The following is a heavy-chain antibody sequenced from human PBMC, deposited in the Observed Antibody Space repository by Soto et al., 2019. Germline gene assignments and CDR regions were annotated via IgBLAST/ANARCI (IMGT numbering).Heavy chain of an antibody. D-gene: IGHD6-13*01. J-gene: IGHJ5*02. CDR2: ISAYNGDT. V-gene: IGHV1-18*01. CDR3: ANGPIEAVGTFDP. Sequence: QVQLVQSGAEVKKPGASVKVSCKASGHTFTSYGISWVRQAPGQGLEWMGWISAYNGDTNYAQKLQGRVTMTTDTSTNTAYMELRRLTSDDTAVYYCANGPIEAVGTFDPWGQGTLVTVSS. CDR1: GHTFTSYG.